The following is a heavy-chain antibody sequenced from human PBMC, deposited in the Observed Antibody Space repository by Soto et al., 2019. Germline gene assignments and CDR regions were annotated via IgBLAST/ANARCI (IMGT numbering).Heavy chain of an antibody. V-gene: IGHV1-46*01. Sequence: QVQLEQSGAEVKEPGASVKISCKASGYTFTTYHIHWVRQAPGQGLDWMGMIDPIGGNTGYARKXXXXPXGXXTGGARKCQXRXAXTXXTSTGTAYIEANSLRFDDTAMDFCVRGYCTSSASCEGDFQHWGQGTVVTVSS. CDR1: GYTFTTYH. CDR2: IDPIGGNT. J-gene: IGHJ1*01. CDR3: EANSLRFDDTAMDFCVRGYCTSSASCEGDFQH. D-gene: IGHD6-25*01.